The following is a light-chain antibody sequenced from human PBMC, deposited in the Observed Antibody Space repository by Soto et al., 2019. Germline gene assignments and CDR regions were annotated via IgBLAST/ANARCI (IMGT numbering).Light chain of an antibody. V-gene: IGKV3-11*01. CDR2: DAS. J-gene: IGKJ4*01. CDR1: QSISNF. Sequence: EIVLTQPPATLSLSPGERATLSCRASQSISNFLAWYQQKPGQAPRLLIYDASKRATEMPDRFIGSGSGTDFTLTISSLEPEDFAVYCCHQRINWPPFTFGGGTKVEI. CDR3: HQRINWPPFT.